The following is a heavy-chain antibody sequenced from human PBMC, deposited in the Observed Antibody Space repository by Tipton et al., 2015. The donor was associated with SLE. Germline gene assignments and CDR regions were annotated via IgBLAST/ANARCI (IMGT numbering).Heavy chain of an antibody. Sequence: SLRLSCAASGFTFSSYSMNWVRQAPGKGLEWVSSISSSSSYIYYADSVKGRFTISRDNAKASLYLQMNSLRAEDTAMYYCARDTAMVPFDYWGQGTLVTVSS. CDR1: GFTFSSYS. CDR3: ARDTAMVPFDY. J-gene: IGHJ4*02. D-gene: IGHD5-18*01. V-gene: IGHV3-21*01. CDR2: ISSSSSYI.